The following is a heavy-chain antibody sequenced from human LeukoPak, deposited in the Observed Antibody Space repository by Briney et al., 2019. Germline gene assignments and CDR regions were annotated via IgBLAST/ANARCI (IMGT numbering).Heavy chain of an antibody. CDR3: ATGVDEGDVWWLSYFYY. V-gene: IGHV1-46*01. CDR2: INPSGGST. CDR1: GYTFTSYY. D-gene: IGHD5-12*01. Sequence: GASVKVSCKASGYTFTSYYMHWVRQAPGQGLEWMGIINPSGGSTSYAQKFQGRVTMTRDTSTSTVYMELSSLRSEDTAVYYCATGVDEGDVWWLSYFYYWGQGTLVTVSS. J-gene: IGHJ4*02.